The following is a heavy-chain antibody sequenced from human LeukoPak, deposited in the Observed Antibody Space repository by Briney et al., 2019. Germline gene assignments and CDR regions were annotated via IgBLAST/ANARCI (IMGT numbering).Heavy chain of an antibody. Sequence: GGSLRLSCAASGFTFDDYAMHWVRQAPGKGLEWVSLISWDGGSTYYADSVKGRFTISRDNSKNSLYLQMNSLRAEDTALYYCAKGDSSGWYADYWGQGTLVTVSS. D-gene: IGHD6-19*01. J-gene: IGHJ4*02. CDR3: AKGDSSGWYADY. CDR1: GFTFDDYA. V-gene: IGHV3-43D*03. CDR2: ISWDGGST.